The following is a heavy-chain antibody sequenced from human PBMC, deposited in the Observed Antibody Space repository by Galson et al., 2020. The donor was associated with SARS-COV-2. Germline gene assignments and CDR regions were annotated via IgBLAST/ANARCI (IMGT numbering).Heavy chain of an antibody. D-gene: IGHD3-10*01. V-gene: IGHV3-48*03. J-gene: IGHJ6*02. CDR3: ARTRLARELLYYYYYGMDV. Sequence: GGSLRLSCAASGFTFSSYEMNWVRQAPGKGLEWVSYISSSGSTIYYADSVKGRFTISRDNAKNSLYLQMNSLRAEDTAVYYCARTRLARELLYYYYYGMDVWGQGTTVTVSS. CDR2: ISSSGSTI. CDR1: GFTFSSYE.